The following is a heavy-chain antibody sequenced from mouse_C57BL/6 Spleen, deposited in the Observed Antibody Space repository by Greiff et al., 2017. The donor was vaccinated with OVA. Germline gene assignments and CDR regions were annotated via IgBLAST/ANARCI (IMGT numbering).Heavy chain of an antibody. Sequence: VQLQQSGPELVKPGASVKISCKASGYTFTDYYMNWVKQSHGKSLEWIGDINPNNGGTSYNQKFKGKATLTVDKSSSTAYMELRSLTSEDSAVYYCARSYYGSSGGAMDYWGQGTSVTVSS. V-gene: IGHV1-26*01. CDR1: GYTFTDYY. D-gene: IGHD1-1*01. J-gene: IGHJ4*01. CDR2: INPNNGGT. CDR3: ARSYYGSSGGAMDY.